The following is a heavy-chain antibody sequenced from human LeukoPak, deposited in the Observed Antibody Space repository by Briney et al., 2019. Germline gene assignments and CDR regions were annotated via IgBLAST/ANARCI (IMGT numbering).Heavy chain of an antibody. V-gene: IGHV4-59*01. J-gene: IGHJ4*02. D-gene: IGHD6-19*01. Sequence: PSETLSLTCTVSGGSFSTYYWSWIRQPPGKGLEWIGYIYYSGSTNYNPSLKSRVTISVDTSKNQFSLKLSSVTAADTAVYYCARDGSGRARYFDYWGQGTLVTVSS. CDR2: IYYSGST. CDR1: GGSFSTYY. CDR3: ARDGSGRARYFDY.